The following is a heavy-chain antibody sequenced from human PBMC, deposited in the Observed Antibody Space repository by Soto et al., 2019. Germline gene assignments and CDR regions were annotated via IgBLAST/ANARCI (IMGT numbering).Heavy chain of an antibody. Sequence: QVQLVQSGAELKKPGSSMKVSCKTSGGSFNSFSFTWVRQAPGQGLEWVGRIIPVLGLTAYAQKFQGRITISADKSTSTAYMELSGLTSEDTAVYYCATDKHNTYEFWGQGTLVTVSS. D-gene: IGHD3-3*01. V-gene: IGHV1-69*08. CDR1: GGSFNSFS. J-gene: IGHJ4*02. CDR2: IIPVLGLT. CDR3: ATDKHNTYEF.